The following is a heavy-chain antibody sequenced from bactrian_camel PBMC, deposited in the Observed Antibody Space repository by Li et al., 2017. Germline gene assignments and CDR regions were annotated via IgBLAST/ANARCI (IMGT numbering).Heavy chain of an antibody. V-gene: IGHV3S53*01. D-gene: IGHD6*01. CDR2: YRIDGKT. J-gene: IGHJ6*01. CDR3: AADLGRGWSTWCGLGEDGYNT. CDR1: GYTYNRNC. Sequence: HVQLVESGGGSVQAGGSLRLSCAASGYTYNRNCMAWFRQAPGKECEVVSTYRIDGKTYYADSVKGRFTISVDSAKATAYLQMNSLKPEDTAMYYCAADLGRGWSTWCGLGEDGYNTWGQGTQVTVS.